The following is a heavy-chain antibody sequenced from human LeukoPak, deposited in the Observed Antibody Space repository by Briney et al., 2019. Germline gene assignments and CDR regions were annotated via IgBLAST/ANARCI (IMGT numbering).Heavy chain of an antibody. CDR2: IYHSGST. D-gene: IGHD6-19*01. J-gene: IGHJ6*02. CDR3: ATWGSSGWVGSSYYYYGMDV. V-gene: IGHV4-4*02. CDR1: GGSISSSNW. Sequence: SGTLSLTCAVSGGSISSSNWWSWVRQPPGKGLEWIGEIYHSGSTYYNPSLKSRVTISVDTSKNQFSLKLSSVTAADTAVYYCATWGSSGWVGSSYYYYGMDVWGQGTTVTVSS.